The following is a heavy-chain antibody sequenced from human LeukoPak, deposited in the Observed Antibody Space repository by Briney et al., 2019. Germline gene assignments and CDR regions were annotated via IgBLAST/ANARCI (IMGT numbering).Heavy chain of an antibody. CDR1: GFTFYNYG. V-gene: IGHV3-23*01. CDR2: ITASGAAT. Sequence: GGSLRLFCAVSGFTFYNYGMSWVRQAPGNGLEWVSAITASGAATYIADSVKGRFVISRDNSKNTLYLQMNSLRAEDTAVYFCAKDSLVATSHFDSWGRGTLVTVSS. D-gene: IGHD5-12*01. J-gene: IGHJ4*02. CDR3: AKDSLVATSHFDS.